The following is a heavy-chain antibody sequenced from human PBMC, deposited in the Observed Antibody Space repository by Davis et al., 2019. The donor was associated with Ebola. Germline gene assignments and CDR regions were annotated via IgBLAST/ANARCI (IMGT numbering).Heavy chain of an antibody. Sequence: ASVKVSCKASGYTFTGYYMHWVRQAPGQGLEWMGWINPNSGGTNYAQKFQGRVTMTRDTSISTAYMELSRLRSDDTAVYYCAREKTYCSSTSCYTGYYYYYMDVRGKGTTVTVSS. D-gene: IGHD2-2*02. CDR3: AREKTYCSSTSCYTGYYYYYMDV. CDR2: INPNSGGT. V-gene: IGHV1-2*02. J-gene: IGHJ6*03. CDR1: GYTFTGYY.